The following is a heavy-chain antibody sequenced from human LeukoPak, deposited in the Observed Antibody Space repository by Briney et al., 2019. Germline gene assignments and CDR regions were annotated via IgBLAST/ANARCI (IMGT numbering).Heavy chain of an antibody. V-gene: IGHV4-4*09. CDR2: IYTSGST. CDR1: GGSISSYY. J-gene: IGHJ6*03. Sequence: SETLSLTCTVSGGSISSYYWSWIRQTPGEGLEWIGYIYTSGSTDYNPSLKSRVTISADTSRNQLSLKLTSVTAADTAKYYCARQPRFQLRKSYSYYYYMDVWGKGTTVTVSS. D-gene: IGHD2-2*01. CDR3: ARQPRFQLRKSYSYYYYMDV.